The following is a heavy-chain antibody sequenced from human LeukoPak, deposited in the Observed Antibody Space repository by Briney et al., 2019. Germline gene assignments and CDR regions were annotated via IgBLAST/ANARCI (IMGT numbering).Heavy chain of an antibody. CDR2: INHSGST. CDR3: ARGLSGDILTGREGRFDY. J-gene: IGHJ4*02. CDR1: GGSFSGYY. Sequence: SETLSLTCAVYGGSFSGYYWSWIRQPPGKGLEWIEEINHSGSTNYNPSLKSRVTISVDTSKNQFSLKLSSVTAADTAVYYCARGLSGDILTGREGRFDYWGQGTLVTVSS. D-gene: IGHD3-9*01. V-gene: IGHV4-34*01.